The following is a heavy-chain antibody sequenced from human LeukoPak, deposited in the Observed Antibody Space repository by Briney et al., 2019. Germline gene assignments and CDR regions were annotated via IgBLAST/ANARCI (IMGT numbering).Heavy chain of an antibody. Sequence: AGGSLRLSCAASGFTFSSYAMSWVRQAPGKGLEGVSAISGSGGSTYYADSVKGRFTISRDNSKNTLYLQMNSLRAEDTAVYYCARPYYYDSSGLVSWGQGTLVTVSS. CDR1: GFTFSSYA. CDR3: ARPYYYDSSGLVS. J-gene: IGHJ4*02. V-gene: IGHV3-23*01. D-gene: IGHD3-22*01. CDR2: ISGSGGST.